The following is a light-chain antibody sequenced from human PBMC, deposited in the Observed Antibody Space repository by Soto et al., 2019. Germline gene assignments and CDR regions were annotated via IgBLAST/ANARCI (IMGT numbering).Light chain of an antibody. Sequence: DIVLTQAPGTLYLSPGERATLFFSASQSVATLYLAWYKHKPGQAPRLIIHGASSRAIGVQDRFSGSGSGTEFTLTISRLEPEDFAVYYCQQYGSAPLTFGGGTKVEL. CDR2: GAS. J-gene: IGKJ4*01. CDR1: QSVATLY. CDR3: QQYGSAPLT. V-gene: IGKV3-20*01.